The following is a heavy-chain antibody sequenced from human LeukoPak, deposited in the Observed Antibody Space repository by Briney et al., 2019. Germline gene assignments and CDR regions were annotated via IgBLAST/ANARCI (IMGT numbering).Heavy chain of an antibody. V-gene: IGHV4-34*01. CDR2: INHSGST. Sequence: NPSETLSPTCAVYGGSFSGYYWSWIRQPPGKGLEWIGEINHSGSTNYNPSLKSRVTVSVDTSKNQFSLKLSSVTAADTAVYYCASLPERGSYDFWSGSIASFDYWGQGTPVTVSS. CDR1: GGSFSGYY. CDR3: ASLPERGSYDFWSGSIASFDY. D-gene: IGHD3-3*01. J-gene: IGHJ4*02.